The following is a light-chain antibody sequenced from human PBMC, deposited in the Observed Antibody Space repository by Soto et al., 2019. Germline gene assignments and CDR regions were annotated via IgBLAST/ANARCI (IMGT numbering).Light chain of an antibody. CDR3: QQYNNWPRAT. CDR2: RTS. CDR1: QSISSN. V-gene: IGKV3-15*01. J-gene: IGKJ3*01. Sequence: EIVMTQSPATLSVSPGERATLSCRASQSISSNLAWYQQKPGQAPRLLMFRTSSRATGFPARFSGSGSGTEFNLTIISLQSEDFVVHYCQQYNNWPRATFGGGTKVDIK.